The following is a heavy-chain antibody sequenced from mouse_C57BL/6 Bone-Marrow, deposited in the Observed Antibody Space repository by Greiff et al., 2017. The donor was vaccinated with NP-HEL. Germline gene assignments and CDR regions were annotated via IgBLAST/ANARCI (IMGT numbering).Heavy chain of an antibody. J-gene: IGHJ2*01. D-gene: IGHD1-1*01. Sequence: VKLMESGAELVKPGASVKLSCKASGYTFTSYWMHWVKQRPGQGLEWIGMIHPNSGSTNYNEKFKSKATLTVDKSSSTAYMQLSSLTSEDSAVYYCADYGSSYWGQGTTLTVSS. CDR3: ADYGSSY. CDR1: GYTFTSYW. V-gene: IGHV1-64*01. CDR2: IHPNSGST.